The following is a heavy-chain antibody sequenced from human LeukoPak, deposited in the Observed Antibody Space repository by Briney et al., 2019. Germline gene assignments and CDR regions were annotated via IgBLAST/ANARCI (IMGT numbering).Heavy chain of an antibody. Sequence: GGSLRLSCAASGFTFSSYSMNWARQAPGKGLEWVSSISSSSSYIYYADSVKGRFTISRDNAKNSLYLQMNSLRAEDTAVYYCARGDIVVVPAASGFDPWGQGTQVTVSS. D-gene: IGHD2-2*01. V-gene: IGHV3-21*01. J-gene: IGHJ5*02. CDR3: ARGDIVVVPAASGFDP. CDR2: ISSSSSYI. CDR1: GFTFSSYS.